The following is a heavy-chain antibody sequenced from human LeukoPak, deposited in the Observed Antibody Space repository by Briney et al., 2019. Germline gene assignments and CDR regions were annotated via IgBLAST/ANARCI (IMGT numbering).Heavy chain of an antibody. J-gene: IGHJ4*02. CDR1: GYTFTSYD. D-gene: IGHD3-22*01. Sequence: GASVKVSCKASGYTFTSYDINWVRQATGQGLEWMGWMNPNSGNTGYAQKFQGRVTITRNTSISTAYMELSSVTAADTAVYYCARVTGYMIEDYFDYWGQGTPVTVSS. CDR3: ARVTGYMIEDYFDY. CDR2: MNPNSGNT. V-gene: IGHV1-8*03.